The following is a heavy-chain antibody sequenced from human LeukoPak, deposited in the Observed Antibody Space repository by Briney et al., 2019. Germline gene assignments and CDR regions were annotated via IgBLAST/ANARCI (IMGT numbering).Heavy chain of an antibody. D-gene: IGHD3-22*01. CDR2: TRNKANSYTT. V-gene: IGHV3-72*01. J-gene: IGHJ3*02. Sequence: GGSLRLSCAASGFTFSDHYMDWVRQAPGRGLEWVGRTRNKANSYTTEYAASVKGRFTISRDDSKNSLYLQMNSLKTEDTAVYYCAILTYYYDSSGYLHDAFDIWGQGTMVTVSS. CDR1: GFTFSDHY. CDR3: AILTYYYDSSGYLHDAFDI.